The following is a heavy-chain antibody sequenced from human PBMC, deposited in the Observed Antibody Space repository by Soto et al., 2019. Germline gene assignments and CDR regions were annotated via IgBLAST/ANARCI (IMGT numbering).Heavy chain of an antibody. D-gene: IGHD3-22*01. Sequence: GASVKVSCKASGYTFTSYGISWVRQAPGQGLEWMGWISAYNGNTNYAQKLQGRVTMTTDTSTSTAYMELRSLRSDDTAVYYCARIGSGYKYYYGLDVWGQGTTVTVSS. CDR1: GYTFTSYG. J-gene: IGHJ6*02. CDR3: ARIGSGYKYYYGLDV. V-gene: IGHV1-18*01. CDR2: ISAYNGNT.